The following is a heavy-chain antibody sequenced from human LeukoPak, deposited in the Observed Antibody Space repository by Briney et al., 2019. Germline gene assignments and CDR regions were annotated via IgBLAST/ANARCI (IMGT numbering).Heavy chain of an antibody. J-gene: IGHJ4*02. CDR1: GFTVSSNY. V-gene: IGHV3-23*01. D-gene: IGHD1-1*01. CDR3: AKGSNNYPDNFDY. Sequence: GGSLRLSCAASGFTVSSNYMSWVRQAPGKGLEWVSGISGSGGSTYYAESVKGRCTISRDNSKKTLFLQMNSLRAEDTAVYYCAKGSNNYPDNFDYWGQGTLVTVSS. CDR2: ISGSGGST.